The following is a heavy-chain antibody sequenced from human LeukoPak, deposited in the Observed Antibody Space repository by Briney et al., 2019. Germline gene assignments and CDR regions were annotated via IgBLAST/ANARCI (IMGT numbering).Heavy chain of an antibody. J-gene: IGHJ3*02. CDR1: GGSISNYY. Sequence: SETLSLTCSVSGGSISNYYWSWIRQPAGKGLEWTGRIYTSGSTNYNPSLKSRVTMSVDTSKNQFSLKLSSVTAADTAVYYCASGPSVSQDAFDIWGQGTMVTVSS. V-gene: IGHV4-4*07. CDR3: ASGPSVSQDAFDI. CDR2: IYTSGST.